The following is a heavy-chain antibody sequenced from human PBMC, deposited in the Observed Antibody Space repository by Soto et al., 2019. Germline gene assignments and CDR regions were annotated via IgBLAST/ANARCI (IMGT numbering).Heavy chain of an antibody. Sequence: GGSLRLSCAAAGFTFSSYAMHWVRQAPGKGLEWVAVISYDGSNKYYADSVKGRFTISRDNSKNTLYLQMNSLRADNTAVYYSARGGREHIVVHYYYYYGMDVWGQGTTVTVSS. D-gene: IGHD2-2*01. CDR3: ARGGREHIVVHYYYYYGMDV. CDR2: ISYDGSNK. V-gene: IGHV3-30-3*01. J-gene: IGHJ6*02. CDR1: GFTFSSYA.